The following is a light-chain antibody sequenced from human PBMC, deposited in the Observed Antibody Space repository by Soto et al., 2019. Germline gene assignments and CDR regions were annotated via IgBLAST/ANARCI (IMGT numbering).Light chain of an antibody. CDR1: QSVSSN. CDR2: GAS. CDR3: QHDNNWPLN. J-gene: IGKJ3*01. Sequence: EIAMTQSPATLSVSPGERATLSCRASQSVSSNLAWYQQKPGQAPRLLIYGASTRATGIPVRFSGSGSGTDFTLTISSLQSEAFAVYYCQHDNNWPLNFGPGTKVDIK. V-gene: IGKV3-15*01.